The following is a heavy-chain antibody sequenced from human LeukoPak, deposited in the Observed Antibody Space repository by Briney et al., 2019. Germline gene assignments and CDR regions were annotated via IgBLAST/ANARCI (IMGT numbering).Heavy chain of an antibody. CDR1: GGSISSSSYY. D-gene: IGHD4-23*01. J-gene: IGHJ4*02. CDR3: ARHGKVFDY. Sequence: PSETLSLTCTVSGGSISSSSYYWGWIRQPPGKGLEWIGSIYYSGSTCYNPSLKSRVTISVDTSKNQFSLKLSSVTAADTAVYYCARHGKVFDYWGQGTLVTVSS. V-gene: IGHV4-39*01. CDR2: IYYSGST.